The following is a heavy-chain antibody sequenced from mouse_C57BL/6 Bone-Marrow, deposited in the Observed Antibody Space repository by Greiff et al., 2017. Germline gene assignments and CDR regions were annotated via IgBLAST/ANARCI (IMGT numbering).Heavy chain of an antibody. CDR1: GYTFTGYW. Sequence: QVQLQQSGAELMKPGASVKLSCKASGYTFTGYWIEWVKQRPGHGLEWIGEIFPGSGSTNYNEKFKGKATFTADTSSNTTYMHLSSLTPEDSAIDFCAGRYYDDGYAMDYWGQGTSVTVSS. D-gene: IGHD2-4*01. CDR3: AGRYYDDGYAMDY. J-gene: IGHJ4*01. CDR2: IFPGSGST. V-gene: IGHV1-9*01.